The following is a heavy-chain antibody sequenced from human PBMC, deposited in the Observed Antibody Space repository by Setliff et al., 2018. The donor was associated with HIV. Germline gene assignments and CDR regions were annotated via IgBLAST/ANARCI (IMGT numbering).Heavy chain of an antibody. CDR2: VYYSVTT. V-gene: IGHV4-34*01. CDR3: ARLDSSGYFVEY. Sequence: PSETLSLTCGVNGGSLSNYYWSWIRQSPGKGLEWIGNVYYSVTTYYNPSLKSRVTISVDTSKNQFSLKLTSVTAADTAVYYCARLDSSGYFVEYWGQGTLVTVSS. D-gene: IGHD3-22*01. CDR1: GGSLSNYY. J-gene: IGHJ4*02.